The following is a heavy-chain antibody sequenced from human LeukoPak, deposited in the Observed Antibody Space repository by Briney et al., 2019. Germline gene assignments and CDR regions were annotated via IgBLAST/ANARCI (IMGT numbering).Heavy chain of an antibody. CDR2: ISSSSSTI. J-gene: IGHJ4*02. V-gene: IGHV3-48*01. Sequence: GGSLRLSCAASGFTFSSYSMNWVRQAPGKGLEWVSYISSSSSTIYYADSVKGRFTISRDNAKNSLYLQMDSLRAEDTAVYYCARDRPYYDFWSGHIDYFDYWGQGTLVTVSS. CDR1: GFTFSSYS. CDR3: ARDRPYYDFWSGHIDYFDY. D-gene: IGHD3-3*01.